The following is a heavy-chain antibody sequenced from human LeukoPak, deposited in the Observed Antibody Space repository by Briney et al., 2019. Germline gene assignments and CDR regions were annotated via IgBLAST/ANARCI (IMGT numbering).Heavy chain of an antibody. CDR2: ISWNSGSI. D-gene: IGHD2-2*01. CDR1: GFTFDDYA. Sequence: GGSLRLSCAASGFTFDDYAMHWVRQAPGKGLEWVSGISWNSGSIGYADSVKGRFTIFRDNAKNSLYLQMNSLRAEDTALYYCAKDMGTEDIVVVPAGTGLGYWGQGTLVTVSS. CDR3: AKDMGTEDIVVVPAGTGLGY. J-gene: IGHJ1*01. V-gene: IGHV3-9*01.